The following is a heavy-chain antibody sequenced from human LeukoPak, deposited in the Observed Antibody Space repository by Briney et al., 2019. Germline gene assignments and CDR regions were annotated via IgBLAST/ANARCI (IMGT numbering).Heavy chain of an antibody. D-gene: IGHD6-13*01. Sequence: PGKSLRLSCAAPGFTFTNYAMHWVRQAPGKGLEWVANILYDGSRKNYADSVKGRFSVYRDNSNYSLYLQMNSLRIEDTAVYYCANFEGSSQAFHIWGQGTLVTVSS. CDR1: GFTFTNYA. V-gene: IGHV3-30*18. J-gene: IGHJ3*02. CDR3: ANFEGSSQAFHI. CDR2: ILYDGSRK.